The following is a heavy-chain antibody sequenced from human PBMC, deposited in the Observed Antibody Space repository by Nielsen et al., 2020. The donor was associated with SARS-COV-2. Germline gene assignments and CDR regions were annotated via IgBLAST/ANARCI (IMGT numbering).Heavy chain of an antibody. Sequence: WLRQSPSRGLEGLGRTYYRSKWYNDYAVSVKSRITINPDTSKNQFSLHLNSVTPEDTAVYYCARARGAYGDYYYYYYTDVWGKGTTVTVSS. J-gene: IGHJ6*03. V-gene: IGHV6-1*01. D-gene: IGHD4-17*01. CDR3: ARARGAYGDYYYYYYTDV. CDR2: TYYRSKWYN.